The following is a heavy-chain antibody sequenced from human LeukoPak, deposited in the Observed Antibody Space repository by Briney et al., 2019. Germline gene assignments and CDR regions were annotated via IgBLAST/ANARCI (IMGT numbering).Heavy chain of an antibody. D-gene: IGHD3-10*01. CDR3: ARDYYGSGSYPYYFDY. V-gene: IGHV4-34*01. Sequence: SETLSLTCAVYGGSFSGYYWSWIRQPPGKGLEWIGEINHSGSTNYNPSLKSRVTISVDTSKNQFSLKLSSVTAADTAVYYCARDYYGSGSYPYYFDYWGQGTLVTVSS. CDR2: INHSGST. J-gene: IGHJ4*02. CDR1: GGSFSGYY.